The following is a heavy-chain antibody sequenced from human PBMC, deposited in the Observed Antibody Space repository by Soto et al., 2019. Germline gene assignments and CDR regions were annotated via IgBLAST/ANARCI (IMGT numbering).Heavy chain of an antibody. CDR2: IVPLFGTA. Sequence: QVQLVQSGAEVKKPGSSVKVSCKASGGTFSRHAINWVRQAPGHGIQWMGGIVPLFGTANYAQKFQGRVTITADESTSTAHMELRSLRSDDTAVYYCARDYGHDCSGGNCYFYFWGQGTLVTVSS. J-gene: IGHJ4*02. V-gene: IGHV1-69*01. D-gene: IGHD2-15*01. CDR1: GGTFSRHA. CDR3: ARDYGHDCSGGNCYFYF.